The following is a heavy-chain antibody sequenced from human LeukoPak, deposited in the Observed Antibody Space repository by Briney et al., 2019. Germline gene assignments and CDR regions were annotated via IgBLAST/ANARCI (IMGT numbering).Heavy chain of an antibody. J-gene: IGHJ5*02. CDR3: ARHVRGSYPENWFDP. V-gene: IGHV5-51*01. CDR1: GYSFTSYW. Sequence: GESLKISCKGSGYSFTSYWIGWVRQMPGKGLEWMGIIYPGDSDTRYSPSFQGQVTISADKSITTAYLQWSSLKASDTAMYYCARHVRGSYPENWFDPWGQGTLVTVSS. CDR2: IYPGDSDT. D-gene: IGHD1-26*01.